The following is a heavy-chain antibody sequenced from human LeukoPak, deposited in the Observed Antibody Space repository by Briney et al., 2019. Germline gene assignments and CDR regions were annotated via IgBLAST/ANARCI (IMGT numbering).Heavy chain of an antibody. Sequence: SETLSLTCAVSGGSISSGGYSWSWIRQPPGKGLEWIGYIYHSGSTYYNPSLKSRVTISVDRSKNQFSLKLSSVTAADTAVYYCAGSGTETLGAFDIWGQGTMVTVSS. CDR2: IYHSGST. J-gene: IGHJ3*02. D-gene: IGHD3-10*01. V-gene: IGHV4-30-2*01. CDR3: AGSGTETLGAFDI. CDR1: GGSISSGGYS.